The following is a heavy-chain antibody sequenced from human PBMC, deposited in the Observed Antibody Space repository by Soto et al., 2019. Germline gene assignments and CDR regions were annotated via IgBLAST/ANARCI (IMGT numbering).Heavy chain of an antibody. V-gene: IGHV4-31*03. CDR1: GGSISSGGYY. CDR3: ARGPDSSHWYFDL. J-gene: IGHJ2*01. Sequence: QVQLQESGPGLVKPSQTLSLTCTVSGGSISSGGYYWSWIRQHPGKGLEWIGYIYYSGSTYYNPSLQSRVXXSXDXXKNQFSLKLSSVTAADTAVYYCARGPDSSHWYFDLWGRGTLVTVSS. D-gene: IGHD3-3*01. CDR2: IYYSGST.